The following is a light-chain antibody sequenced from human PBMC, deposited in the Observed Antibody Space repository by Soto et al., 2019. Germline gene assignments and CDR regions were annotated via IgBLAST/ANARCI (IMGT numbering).Light chain of an antibody. Sequence: QSALTQPASVSGSPGQSFTISCTGTSSDVGGYNYVSWYQQHPGKAPKLMIYDVSNRPTGVSNRFSGCKSGNTASLTISGLQAEDEADYYCSSYTSSSPLFVFGPGTKVTVL. V-gene: IGLV2-14*01. CDR1: SSDVGGYNY. CDR2: DVS. CDR3: SSYTSSSPLFV. J-gene: IGLJ1*01.